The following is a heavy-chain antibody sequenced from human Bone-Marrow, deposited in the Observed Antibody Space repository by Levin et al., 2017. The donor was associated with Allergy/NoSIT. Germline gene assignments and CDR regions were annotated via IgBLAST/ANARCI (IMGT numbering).Heavy chain of an antibody. CDR3: ARDHGWDVASQTPAGYYYGMDV. V-gene: IGHV3-30*03. Sequence: RAGGSLRLSCVASGFNFKTFGMHWVRQAPGKGLEWLAAISHDGTKIEYLDSVKGRFTLSRDDSKNTLYLQMNSLNSEDTAAYFCARDHGWDVASQTPAGYYYGMDVWGHGTTVTVTS. D-gene: IGHD6-19*01. CDR2: ISHDGTKI. CDR1: GFNFKTFG. J-gene: IGHJ6*02.